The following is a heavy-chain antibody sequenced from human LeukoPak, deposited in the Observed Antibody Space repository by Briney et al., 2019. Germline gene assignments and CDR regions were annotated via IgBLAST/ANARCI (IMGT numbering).Heavy chain of an antibody. J-gene: IGHJ4*02. CDR2: ISSSSGTI. D-gene: IGHD6-19*01. CDR3: ARGSSGCGDSCLDY. V-gene: IGHV3-48*02. CDR1: GFTFSTYS. Sequence: PGGSLRLSCAASGFTFSTYSMNWVRQAPGKGLEWVAYISSSSGTIYYADSVKGRFTSSRDNAKNSLYLQMNSLRDEDTAVYYCARGSSGCGDSCLDYWGQGTLVTVSS.